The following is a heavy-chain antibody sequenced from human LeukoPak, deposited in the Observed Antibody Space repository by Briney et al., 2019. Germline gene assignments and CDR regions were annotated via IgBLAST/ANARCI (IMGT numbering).Heavy chain of an antibody. V-gene: IGHV3-13*01. CDR3: AREPTYSSSWHTTCDY. J-gene: IGHJ4*02. CDR2: IDTAGDT. CDR1: GFTFSNYD. D-gene: IGHD6-13*01. Sequence: PGESLRLSCVASGFTFSNYDMHWVRQATGKGLEWVSAIDTAGDTYYPDSVKGQFTISRENAKNSLYLQMNSLRAEDTAVYYCAREPTYSSSWHTTCDYWGQGTLVTVSS.